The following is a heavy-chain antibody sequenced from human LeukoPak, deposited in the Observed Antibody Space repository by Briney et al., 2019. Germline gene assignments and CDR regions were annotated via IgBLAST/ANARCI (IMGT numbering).Heavy chain of an antibody. D-gene: IGHD3-3*01. V-gene: IGHV1-69*13. J-gene: IGHJ5*02. CDR3: ARVGDFWSGYPQRNWFDP. Sequence: ASVKVSCKASGDTFSSYAISWVRQAPGQGLEWMGGIIHIFGTATYAQQLEGRVTITANESTSTAYMELSSLRSEDTAVYYCARVGDFWSGYPQRNWFDPWGQGTLVTVSS. CDR1: GDTFSSYA. CDR2: IIHIFGTA.